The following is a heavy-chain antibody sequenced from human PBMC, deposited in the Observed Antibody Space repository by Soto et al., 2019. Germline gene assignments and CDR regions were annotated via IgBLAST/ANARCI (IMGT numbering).Heavy chain of an antibody. D-gene: IGHD3-22*01. J-gene: IGHJ1*01. CDR3: ARSYDSSGYYRYFQH. CDR2: IIPIFGTA. V-gene: IGHV1-69*13. CDR1: GCTFSSYA. Sequence: ASVKVSGKASGCTFSSYAISCVRQAPGQVLEWMGGIIPIFGTANYAQKFQGRVTITADESTSTAYMELSSLRSEDTAVYYCARSYDSSGYYRYFQHWGQGTLVTVSS.